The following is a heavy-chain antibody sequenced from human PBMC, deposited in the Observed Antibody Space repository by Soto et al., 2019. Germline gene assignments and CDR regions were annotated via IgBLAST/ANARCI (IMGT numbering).Heavy chain of an antibody. Sequence: SVKVSCKASGGTFSSYAISWVRQAPGQGLEWMGGIIPIFGTANYAQKFQGRVTITADESTSTAYMELSSLRSEDTAVYYCVKDIGYSYGQTSRGPYYYYYGMDVWGQGTTVTVSS. CDR2: IIPIFGTA. D-gene: IGHD5-18*01. V-gene: IGHV1-69*13. CDR3: VKDIGYSYGQTSRGPYYYYYGMDV. CDR1: GGTFSSYA. J-gene: IGHJ6*02.